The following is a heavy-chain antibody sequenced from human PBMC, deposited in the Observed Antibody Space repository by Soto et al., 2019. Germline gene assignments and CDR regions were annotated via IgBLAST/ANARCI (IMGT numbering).Heavy chain of an antibody. CDR2: VHYQGGT. Sequence: PSETLSLTCTVSGGSMRSYYWTWIRQPPGKGLEWIGYVHYQGGTNYNPSLKTRVTISVDTSKNQFSLTLSSVTAADTAVYYCARPARVELGNDAFDIWGQGTMVTVSS. V-gene: IGHV4-59*01. D-gene: IGHD1-7*01. CDR3: ARPARVELGNDAFDI. J-gene: IGHJ3*02. CDR1: GGSMRSYY.